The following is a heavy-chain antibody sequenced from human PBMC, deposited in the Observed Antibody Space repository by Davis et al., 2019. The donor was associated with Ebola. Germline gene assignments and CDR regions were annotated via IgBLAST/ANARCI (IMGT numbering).Heavy chain of an antibody. V-gene: IGHV3-23*01. D-gene: IGHD3-3*01. CDR1: GFTFSSYA. Sequence: GESLKISCVASGFTFSSYAMSWVRQAPGKGLEWVSAISGSGGSTYYADSVKGRFTISRDNSKNTLYLRMNSLRAEDTAIYYCAKDKNYDFWSGYPHDAFDIWGQGTMVTVSS. CDR3: AKDKNYDFWSGYPHDAFDI. CDR2: ISGSGGST. J-gene: IGHJ3*02.